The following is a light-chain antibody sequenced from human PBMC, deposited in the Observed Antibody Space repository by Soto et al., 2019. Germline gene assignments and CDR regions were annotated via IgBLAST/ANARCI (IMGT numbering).Light chain of an antibody. V-gene: IGKV3-20*01. CDR3: QQYGSSPWT. Sequence: DIVLTQYSDIVTLSPGERATISCSASESVSSRYLAWYQQKPGQAPRLLIYGASSRATGIPDRFSGSGSGTDFIVTISRLEPEDFAAYYWQQYGSSPWTFGQGTKVDIK. CDR1: ESVSSRY. CDR2: GAS. J-gene: IGKJ1*01.